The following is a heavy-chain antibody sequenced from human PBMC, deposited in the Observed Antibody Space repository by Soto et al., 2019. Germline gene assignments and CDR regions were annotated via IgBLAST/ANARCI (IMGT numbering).Heavy chain of an antibody. CDR3: ARGLGDSSGFFRYYYYGMDV. CDR1: GGSISSGGYY. J-gene: IGHJ6*02. Sequence: QVQLQESGPGLVKPSQTLSLTCTVSGGSISSGGYYWSWIRQHPGKGLEWIGYIYYSGSTYYNPSLKSRVTISVDTSKNQFSLKLSSVTAADTAVYYCARGLGDSSGFFRYYYYGMDVWGQGTTVTVSS. V-gene: IGHV4-31*03. D-gene: IGHD3-22*01. CDR2: IYYSGST.